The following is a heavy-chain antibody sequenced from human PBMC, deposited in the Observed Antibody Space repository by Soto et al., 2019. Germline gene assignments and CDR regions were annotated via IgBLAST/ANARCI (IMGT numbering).Heavy chain of an antibody. Sequence: ASVKVSCKASGYTFTGHYMQWVRQAPGQGLEWMGWINPNSGDTNYAQKFQGRVTMTRDTSISTAYMELSRLRSDDTALYYCARGWGGSGGYRGGGGGPYMDVWGQGTTVTVSS. CDR2: INPNSGDT. CDR1: GYTFTGHY. CDR3: ARGWGGSGGYRGGGGGPYMDV. J-gene: IGHJ6*02. D-gene: IGHD1-26*01. V-gene: IGHV1-2*02.